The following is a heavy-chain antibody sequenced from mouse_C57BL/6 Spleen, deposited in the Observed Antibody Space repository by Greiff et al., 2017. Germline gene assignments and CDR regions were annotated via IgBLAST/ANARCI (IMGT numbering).Heavy chain of an antibody. V-gene: IGHV5-9*01. CDR3: ARHEGLLSFDY. Sequence: DVQLVESGGGLVKPGGSLKLSCAASGFTFSSYTMSWVRQTPVKRLEWVATICGGGGNTYYPDSVKGRFTISRDNAKNTLYLQMSSLRSEDTALYYCARHEGLLSFDYWGQGTTLTVSS. CDR2: ICGGGGNT. D-gene: IGHD2-3*01. CDR1: GFTFSSYT. J-gene: IGHJ2*01.